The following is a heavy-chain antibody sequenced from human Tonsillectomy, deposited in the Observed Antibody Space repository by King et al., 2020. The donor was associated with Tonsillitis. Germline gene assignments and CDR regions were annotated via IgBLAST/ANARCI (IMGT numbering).Heavy chain of an antibody. CDR1: GFTFSSYG. V-gene: IGHV3-30*03. D-gene: IGHD5-18*01. CDR3: ARNQGSMLQLWLSDYYYGMDV. CDR2: ISYDGSNK. J-gene: IGHJ6*02. Sequence: VQLVESGGGVVQPGRSLRLSCAASGFTFSSYGMHWVRQAPGKGLEWVALISYDGSNKYYADSLKGRFAISRDNSNNTLYLQMNSLRAEDTAVYYCARNQGSMLQLWLSDYYYGMDVWGQGTTVTVSS.